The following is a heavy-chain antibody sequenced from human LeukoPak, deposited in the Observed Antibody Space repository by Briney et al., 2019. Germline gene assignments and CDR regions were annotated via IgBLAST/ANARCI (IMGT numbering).Heavy chain of an antibody. CDR3: ARVVHYGSGPAVG. CDR2: ISSSGDTI. J-gene: IGHJ4*02. D-gene: IGHD3-10*01. V-gene: IGHV3-11*01. Sequence: GGSLRLSCEASGFPFSDYYMSWIRQAPGKGLEWVSYISSSGDTIYYADPVKGRFTISRDNAKNSVHLQMNSLRAEDTAVYYCARVVHYGSGPAVGWGQGTLVTVSS. CDR1: GFPFSDYY.